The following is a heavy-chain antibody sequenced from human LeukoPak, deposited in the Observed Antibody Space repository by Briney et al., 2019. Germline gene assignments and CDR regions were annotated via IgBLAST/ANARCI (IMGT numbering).Heavy chain of an antibody. J-gene: IGHJ3*01. CDR3: TTGDPWDRWFL. CDR1: GFTFSSYE. CDR2: IKSKTDGGTT. Sequence: GGSLRLSCAASGFTFSSYEMNWVRQAPGKGLEWVGRIKSKTDGGTTDYAAPVKGRFTISRDDSKNTLYLQMNSLKTEDTAVYYCTTGDPWDRWFLWGQGTMVTVSS. V-gene: IGHV3-15*01. D-gene: IGHD3-10*01.